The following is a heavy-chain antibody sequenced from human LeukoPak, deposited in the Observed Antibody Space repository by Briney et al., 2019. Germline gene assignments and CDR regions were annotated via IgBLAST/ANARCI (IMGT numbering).Heavy chain of an antibody. CDR3: ATGYYGSGSSFDY. V-gene: IGHV1-3*01. Sequence: ASVKVSCKASGYTFTSYAMHWVRQAPGQRLEWMGWINAGNGNTKYSQKFQGRVTVTRDTSASTAYMELSSLRSEDTAVYYCATGYYGSGSSFDYWGQGTLVTVSS. J-gene: IGHJ4*02. D-gene: IGHD3-10*01. CDR2: INAGNGNT. CDR1: GYTFTSYA.